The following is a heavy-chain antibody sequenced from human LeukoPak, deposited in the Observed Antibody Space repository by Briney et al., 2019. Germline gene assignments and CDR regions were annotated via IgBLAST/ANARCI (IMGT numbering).Heavy chain of an antibody. CDR2: VNSRGSA. J-gene: IGHJ4*02. CDR1: GGSFSGYY. V-gene: IGHV4-34*01. CDR3: ARDAFCLNGVCYSGRYDY. D-gene: IGHD2-21*02. Sequence: KPSETLSLTCAAHGGSFSGYYWTWIRQSPGKGMEWIREVNSRGSANYNPSLTSRVTISVDTSKNQFSLRLTSVTAADAGVYYCARDAFCLNGVCYSGRYDYWGQGILVSVSS.